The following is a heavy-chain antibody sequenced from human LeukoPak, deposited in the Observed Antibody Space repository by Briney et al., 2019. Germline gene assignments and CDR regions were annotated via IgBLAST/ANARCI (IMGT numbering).Heavy chain of an antibody. CDR1: GYSISNGYY. J-gene: IGHJ3*02. CDR3: ARDDGGYGYAFDI. D-gene: IGHD5-12*01. CDR2: IYHSGST. Sequence: SETLSLTCTVSGYSISNGYYWGWIRQPPGKGLEWIGSIYHSGSTYYNPSLKSRVTISVDTSKNQFSLKLSSVTAADTAVYYCARDDGGYGYAFDIWGQGTMVTVSS. V-gene: IGHV4-38-2*02.